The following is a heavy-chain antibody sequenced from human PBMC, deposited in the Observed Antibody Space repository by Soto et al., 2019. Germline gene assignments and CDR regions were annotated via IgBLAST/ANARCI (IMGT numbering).Heavy chain of an antibody. D-gene: IGHD2-2*01. V-gene: IGHV1-69*05. J-gene: IGHJ6*02. Sequence: KVSCRAAGGTFSSGASSWVRQAHGQGLEWMGGIIPIFGTANYAQKFQGRVTMTRDTSTNTLYMELTSLTSRDTAVYYCARAGIAYCSSTTCYLYYYVMDVWGQGTTVTVS. CDR2: IIPIFGTA. CDR1: GGTFSSGA. CDR3: ARAGIAYCSSTTCYLYYYVMDV.